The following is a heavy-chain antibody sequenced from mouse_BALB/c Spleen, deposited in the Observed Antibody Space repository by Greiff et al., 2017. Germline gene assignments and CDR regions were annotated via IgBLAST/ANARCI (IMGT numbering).Heavy chain of an antibody. V-gene: IGHV3-2*02. CDR2: ISYSGST. D-gene: IGHD1-2*01. CDR3: ARGGGYDAMDY. J-gene: IGHJ2*01. CDR1: GYSITSDYA. Sequence: EVQLQESGPGLVKPSQSLSLTCTVTGYSITSDYAWNWIRQFPGNKLEWMGYISYSGSTSYNPSLKSRISITRDTSKNQFFLQLNSVTAEDTATYYCARGGGYDAMDYWGQGTTLTVSS.